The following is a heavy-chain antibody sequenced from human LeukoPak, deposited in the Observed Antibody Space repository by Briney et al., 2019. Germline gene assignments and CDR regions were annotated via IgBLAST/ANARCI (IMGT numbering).Heavy chain of an antibody. Sequence: SETLSLTCTVSGVSISSYYWSWIRQPPGKGLEWIGYIYYSGSTNYNPSLKSRVTISVDTSKNQFSLKLSSVTAADTAVYYCARDSHPSSSWSSFLFDYWGQGTLVTVSS. CDR2: IYYSGST. J-gene: IGHJ4*02. CDR1: GVSISSYY. CDR3: ARDSHPSSSWSSFLFDY. D-gene: IGHD6-13*01. V-gene: IGHV4-59*01.